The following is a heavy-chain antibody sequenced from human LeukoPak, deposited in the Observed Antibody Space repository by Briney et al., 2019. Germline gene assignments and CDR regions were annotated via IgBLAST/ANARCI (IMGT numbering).Heavy chain of an antibody. CDR1: GFTVSSNY. CDR3: ARIYPRLAAAGN. Sequence: GGSLRLSCAASGFTVSSNYMSWVRQAPGKGLKWVSVIYSGGSTYYADSVKGRFTISRDNSKNTLYLQMNSLRADDTAVYYCARIYPRLAAAGNWGQGTLVTVSS. D-gene: IGHD6-13*01. CDR2: IYSGGST. V-gene: IGHV3-66*01. J-gene: IGHJ4*02.